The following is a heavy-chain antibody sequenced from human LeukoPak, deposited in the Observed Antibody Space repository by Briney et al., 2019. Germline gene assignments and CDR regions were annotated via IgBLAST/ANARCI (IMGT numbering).Heavy chain of an antibody. J-gene: IGHJ3*02. CDR3: ARGLAGYSGGDDAFDI. CDR1: GGSISSYY. CDR2: IYYSGST. V-gene: IGHV4-59*01. D-gene: IGHD6-19*01. Sequence: SETLSLTCTVSGGSISSYYWSWFRQVPGKGLEWIGYIYYSGSTNYNPSLKSRVTISVDTSKNQFSLKVNSVTAADTAVYYCARGLAGYSGGDDAFDIWGQETMVTVSS.